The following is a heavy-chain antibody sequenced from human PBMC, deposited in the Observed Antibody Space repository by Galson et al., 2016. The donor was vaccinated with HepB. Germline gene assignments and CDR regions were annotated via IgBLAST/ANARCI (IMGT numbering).Heavy chain of an antibody. CDR1: GFSLSTTGMR. D-gene: IGHD3-22*01. CDR2: IDWDDDK. J-gene: IGHJ4*02. Sequence: PALVKPTQTLTLTCTFSGFSLSTTGMRVGWIRQSPGKALEWLARIDWDDDKFYSTSLKTRLTISKDTSKNQVVLTMTNMDPVDTATYYCSRSPYYYDSSGYYDYWGQGTLVTVSS. CDR3: SRSPYYYDSSGYYDY. V-gene: IGHV2-70*04.